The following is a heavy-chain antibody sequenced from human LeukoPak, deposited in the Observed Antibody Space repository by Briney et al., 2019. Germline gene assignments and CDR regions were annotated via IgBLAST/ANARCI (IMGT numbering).Heavy chain of an antibody. Sequence: ASVTVSFKASGYTFTSYDINWVRQATGQGLEWMGWMNPNSGNTGYAQKFQGRVTMTRNTSISTAYMELSSLRSEDTAVYYCARGQRIAADDYWGQGTLVTVSS. D-gene: IGHD6-13*01. CDR2: MNPNSGNT. V-gene: IGHV1-8*01. CDR1: GYTFTSYD. J-gene: IGHJ4*02. CDR3: ARGQRIAADDY.